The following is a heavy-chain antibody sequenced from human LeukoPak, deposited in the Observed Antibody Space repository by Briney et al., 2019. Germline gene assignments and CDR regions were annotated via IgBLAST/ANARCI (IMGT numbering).Heavy chain of an antibody. Sequence: GGSLRLSCSASGSTFSSFAMHWVRQAPGKGLEYVAAISRNGGGTYYADSVKGRFTISRDNSKNTLYLQMSSLRAEDTAVYLCVKDLRSDFMGVLSRYLSYWGQGTLVTVSS. CDR2: ISRNGGGT. CDR3: VKDLRSDFMGVLSRYLSY. J-gene: IGHJ4*02. V-gene: IGHV3-64D*09. CDR1: GSTFSSFA. D-gene: IGHD2/OR15-2a*01.